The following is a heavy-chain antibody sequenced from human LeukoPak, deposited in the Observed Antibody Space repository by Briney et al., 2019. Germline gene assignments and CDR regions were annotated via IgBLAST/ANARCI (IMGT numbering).Heavy chain of an antibody. Sequence: ASVKVSCKASGYTFTSYDINWVRQATGQGLEWMGWMNPNSGYTGYAQKFQGRVTMTRNTSISTAYMELSSLRSEDTAVYYCARAYYDFWSGYYASGYFDYWGQGTLVTVSS. D-gene: IGHD3-3*01. CDR3: ARAYYDFWSGYYASGYFDY. J-gene: IGHJ4*02. CDR1: GYTFTSYD. CDR2: MNPNSGYT. V-gene: IGHV1-8*01.